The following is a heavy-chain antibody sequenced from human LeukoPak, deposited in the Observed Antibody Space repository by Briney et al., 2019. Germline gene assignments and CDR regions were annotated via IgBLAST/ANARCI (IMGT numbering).Heavy chain of an antibody. J-gene: IGHJ4*02. Sequence: PGGSLRLSCAASGFTFSSYWMHWVRQAPGKGLVWVSRINSDGSSTSYADSVKCRFTISRDNAKNTLYLQMNSLRAEDTAVYYCARVSIAARYFDYWGQGTLVTVSS. CDR2: INSDGSST. D-gene: IGHD6-6*01. V-gene: IGHV3-74*01. CDR1: GFTFSSYW. CDR3: ARVSIAARYFDY.